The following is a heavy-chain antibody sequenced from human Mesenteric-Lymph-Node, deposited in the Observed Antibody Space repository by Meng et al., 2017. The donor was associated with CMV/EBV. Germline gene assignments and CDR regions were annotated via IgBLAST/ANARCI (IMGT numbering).Heavy chain of an antibody. J-gene: IGHJ5*02. CDR3: AHRSSRWLYDFDP. CDR1: GFPLTTIGVG. V-gene: IGHV2-5*01. CDR2: IYGNDDK. D-gene: IGHD2-2*02. Sequence: FSGFPLTTIGVGLGWIRQPPGEALEWLAFIYGNDDKRYSPSLKSRLTITKDTSKNQVVLTMTNMDPMDTGTYYCAHRSSRWLYDFDPWGQGTLVTVSS.